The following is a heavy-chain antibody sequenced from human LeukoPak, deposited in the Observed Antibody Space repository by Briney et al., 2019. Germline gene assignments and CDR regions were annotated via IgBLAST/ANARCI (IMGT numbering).Heavy chain of an antibody. CDR3: ATGGAYCSSTSCPRYYYYYYMDV. CDR1: GGSISSSSYY. D-gene: IGHD2-2*01. V-gene: IGHV4-39*07. Sequence: SETLSLTCTVSGGSISSSSYYWGWIRQPPGKGLEWIGSIYYSGSTYCNPSLKSRVTISVDTSKNQFSLKLSSVTAADTAVYYCATGGAYCSSTSCPRYYYYYYMDVWGKGTTVTVSS. CDR2: IYYSGST. J-gene: IGHJ6*03.